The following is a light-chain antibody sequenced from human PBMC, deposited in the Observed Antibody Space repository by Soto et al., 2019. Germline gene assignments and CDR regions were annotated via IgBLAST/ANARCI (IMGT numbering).Light chain of an antibody. CDR1: SSDVGGYNY. Sequence: QSALTQPASVSGSPGQSITISCTGTSSDVGGYNYVSWYQQHPGKAPKLMIYDVSNRPSGVSNCFSGSKSGNTASLTISGLQAGDEGDYDCSSYTGTRTLVVFGGGTKVTVL. CDR3: SSYTGTRTLVV. J-gene: IGLJ2*01. V-gene: IGLV2-14*01. CDR2: DVS.